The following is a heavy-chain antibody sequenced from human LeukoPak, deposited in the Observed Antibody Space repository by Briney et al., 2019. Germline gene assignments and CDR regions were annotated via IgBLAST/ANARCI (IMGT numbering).Heavy chain of an antibody. CDR1: GGTFSSYA. J-gene: IGHJ5*02. Sequence: SVKVSCKASGGTFSSYAISWVRQAPGQGLEWMGGIIPIFGTANYAQKFQGRVTITTDESTSTDYMELSSLRSEDTAVYYCARGTTVTTNWFDPWGQGTLVTVSS. CDR3: ARGTTVTTNWFDP. D-gene: IGHD4-11*01. V-gene: IGHV1-69*05. CDR2: IIPIFGTA.